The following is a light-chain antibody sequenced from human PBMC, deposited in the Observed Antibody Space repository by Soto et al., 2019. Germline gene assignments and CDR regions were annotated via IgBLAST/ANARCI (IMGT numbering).Light chain of an antibody. V-gene: IGKV3-20*01. CDR1: QSISSDS. CDR2: GTS. Sequence: EIVLTQSPGTLSLSPGERATLYCRASQSISSDSLAWYQQRPGQPPRLLIYGTSSRATGIPDRFGGSGSGTDFTRAISRLEPEVFAVYYCQRNAFGQGTKLEI. J-gene: IGKJ2*01. CDR3: QRNA.